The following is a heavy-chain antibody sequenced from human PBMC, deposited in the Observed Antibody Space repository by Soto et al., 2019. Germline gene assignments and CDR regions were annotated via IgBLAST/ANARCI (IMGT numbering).Heavy chain of an antibody. CDR1: GYTFTGYY. CDR3: ARDFIAAAGYYFDY. J-gene: IGHJ4*02. V-gene: IGHV1-2*04. CDR2: INPNSGGT. D-gene: IGHD6-13*01. Sequence: ASVKVSCKASGYTFTGYYMHWVRQAPGQGREWMGWINPNSGGTNYAQKFQGWVTMTRDTSISTAYMELSRLRSDDTAVYYCARDFIAAAGYYFDYWGQGTLVTVSS.